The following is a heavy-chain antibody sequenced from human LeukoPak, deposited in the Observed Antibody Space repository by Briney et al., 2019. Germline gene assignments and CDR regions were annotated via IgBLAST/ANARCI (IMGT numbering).Heavy chain of an antibody. CDR2: ISGGGYST. J-gene: IGHJ4*02. D-gene: IGHD3-22*01. CDR3: AKQAYDSPRTDFDY. CDR1: GFTFTNYA. V-gene: IGHV3-23*01. Sequence: PGGSLRLSCSAPGFTFTNYAMSWVRQAPGKGLEWVSSISGGGYSTNFADSLKGRFTISRDNSMNTLYLQVNSLRAEDTAIYYCAKQAYDSPRTDFDYWGQGTLVTVSS.